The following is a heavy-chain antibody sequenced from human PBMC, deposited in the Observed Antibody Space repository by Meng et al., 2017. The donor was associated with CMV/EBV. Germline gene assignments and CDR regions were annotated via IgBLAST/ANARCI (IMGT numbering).Heavy chain of an antibody. V-gene: IGHV3-21*01. D-gene: IGHD3-10*01. J-gene: IGHJ6*02. Sequence: GGSLKISCAASGFTFSSYSMNWVRQAPGKGLEWVSSISSSSSYIYYADSVKGRFTISRDNAKNSLYLQMNSLRAEDTAVYYCARDRVGSGSYYWYYYYYYGMDVWGQGTTVTVSS. CDR1: GFTFSSYS. CDR3: ARDRVGSGSYYWYYYYYYGMDV. CDR2: ISSSSSYI.